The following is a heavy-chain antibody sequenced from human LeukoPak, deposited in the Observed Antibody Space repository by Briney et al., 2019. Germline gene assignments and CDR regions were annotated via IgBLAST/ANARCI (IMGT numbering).Heavy chain of an antibody. CDR2: IYYSGST. CDR1: GGSISSYY. Sequence: SETLSLTCTVSGGSISSYYWSWIRQPPGKGLEWIGYIYYSGSTNYNPSLKSRVTISVDTSKNQFSLKLISVTAADTAVYYCARGRDWNYGYGMDVWGQGTTVTVSS. D-gene: IGHD2-21*02. J-gene: IGHJ6*02. CDR3: ARGRDWNYGYGMDV. V-gene: IGHV4-59*01.